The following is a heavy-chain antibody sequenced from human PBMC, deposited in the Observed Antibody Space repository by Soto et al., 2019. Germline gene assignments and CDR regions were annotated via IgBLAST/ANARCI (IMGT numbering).Heavy chain of an antibody. CDR1: GFTVSSTY. Sequence: GGSLRLSCAASGFTVSSTYMNWVRQAPGKGLEWVSVVYSGDSTYYADSVKGRFTISRDNSKNTLYLQMNSLRAEDTAVYYCAREVRCSSSSCLCAFDYWGQGTLVTAPQ. CDR2: VYSGDST. D-gene: IGHD2-2*01. CDR3: AREVRCSSSSCLCAFDY. J-gene: IGHJ4*02. V-gene: IGHV3-53*01.